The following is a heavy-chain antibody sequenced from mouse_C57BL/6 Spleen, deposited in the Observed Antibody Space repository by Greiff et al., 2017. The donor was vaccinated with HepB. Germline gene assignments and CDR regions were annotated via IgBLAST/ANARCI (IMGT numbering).Heavy chain of an antibody. Sequence: EVKLMESGAELVKPGASVKLSCTASGFNIKDYYMHWVKQRTEQGLEWIGRIDPEDGETKYAPKFQGKATITADTSSNTAYLQLSSLTSEDTAVYYCARSRLLRDPWFAYWGQGTLVTVSA. CDR2: IDPEDGET. CDR3: ARSRLLRDPWFAY. V-gene: IGHV14-2*01. CDR1: GFNIKDYY. D-gene: IGHD1-1*01. J-gene: IGHJ3*01.